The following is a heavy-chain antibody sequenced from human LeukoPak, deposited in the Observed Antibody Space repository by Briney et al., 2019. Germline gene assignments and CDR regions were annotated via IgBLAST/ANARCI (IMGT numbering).Heavy chain of an antibody. CDR2: TYNSGST. CDR3: ARMRNPNILTGTNFDY. Sequence: SETLSLTCTVSGDSISSLHWSWIRQPPGKRLEWIGSTYNSGSTNYNPSLKSRVTISVDTSKNQLSLKLSSVTAADTAVYYCARMRNPNILTGTNFDYWGQGTLVTVSS. J-gene: IGHJ4*02. V-gene: IGHV4-59*08. D-gene: IGHD3-9*01. CDR1: GDSISSLH.